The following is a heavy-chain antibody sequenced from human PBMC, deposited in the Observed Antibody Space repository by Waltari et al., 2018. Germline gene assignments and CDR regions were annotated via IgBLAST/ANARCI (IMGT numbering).Heavy chain of an antibody. CDR1: GFTFSSYA. CDR3: AKYVPYYYDSSGYYVFDY. Sequence: EVQLVESGGGLVQPGGSLRLSCAASGFTFSSYALSWVRQAPWQGLEWVSAISGSGGSTYYADSVKGRFTISRDNSKNTLYLQMNSLRAEDTAVYYCAKYVPYYYDSSGYYVFDYWGQGTLVTVSS. J-gene: IGHJ4*02. V-gene: IGHV3-23*04. CDR2: ISGSGGST. D-gene: IGHD3-22*01.